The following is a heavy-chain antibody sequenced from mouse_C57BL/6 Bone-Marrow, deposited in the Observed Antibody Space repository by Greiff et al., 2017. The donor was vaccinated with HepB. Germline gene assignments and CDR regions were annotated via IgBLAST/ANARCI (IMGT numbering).Heavy chain of an antibody. Sequence: QVQLQQSGAELARPGASVKLSCKASGYTFTSYGISWVKQRTGQGLEWIGEIYPRSGNTYYNEKFKGKATLTADKSSSTAYMELRSLTSEDSAVYFCASRGRWLPHYYAMDYWGQGTSVTVSS. V-gene: IGHV1-81*01. CDR3: ASRGRWLPHYYAMDY. J-gene: IGHJ4*01. D-gene: IGHD2-2*01. CDR2: IYPRSGNT. CDR1: GYTFTSYG.